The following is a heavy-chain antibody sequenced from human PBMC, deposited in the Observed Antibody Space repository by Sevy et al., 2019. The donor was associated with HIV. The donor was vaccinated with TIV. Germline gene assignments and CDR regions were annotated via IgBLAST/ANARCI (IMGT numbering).Heavy chain of an antibody. CDR1: GFTLNSSW. Sequence: GGSLRLSCAASGFTLNSSWMSWVRQAPGKGLEWVANIKQDGSVKYYVDSVKGRFTISRDNARNLVYLQLSSLTAEDTALYYCVRAIAAYASLWGQGTLVTVSS. CDR2: IKQDGSVK. J-gene: IGHJ4*02. CDR3: VRAIAAYASL. V-gene: IGHV3-7*01. D-gene: IGHD6-13*01.